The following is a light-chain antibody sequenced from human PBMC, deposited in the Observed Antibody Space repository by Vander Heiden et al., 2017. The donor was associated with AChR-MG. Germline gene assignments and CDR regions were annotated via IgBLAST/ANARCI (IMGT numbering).Light chain of an antibody. J-gene: IGKJ1*01. CDR1: ETVYSK. Sequence: EVVMTQSPVTLSVSPGERATLSCTATETVYSKLAWYQQKPGQAPGLVIYGASTRATNFPARFSGSGSGTEFTLTISSLQSEDFAVYYCQQYHFWPPTFGQGTKVEIK. CDR2: GAS. CDR3: QQYHFWPPT. V-gene: IGKV3-15*01.